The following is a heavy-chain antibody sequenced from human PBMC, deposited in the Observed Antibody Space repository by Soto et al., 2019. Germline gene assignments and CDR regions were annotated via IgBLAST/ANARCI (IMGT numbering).Heavy chain of an antibody. Sequence: EVQLVESGGGLVQPGRSLRLSCAASGFTFDDYAMHWVRQAPGKALEWVSGISWNSGSIGYADSVKGRFTISRDNAKNSLYLQMNSLRAEDTALNYCAIDRGLLLSFDFDYWGQGTLVSVSS. CDR1: GFTFDDYA. CDR2: ISWNSGSI. V-gene: IGHV3-9*01. CDR3: AIDRGLLLSFDFDY. J-gene: IGHJ4*02. D-gene: IGHD2-15*01.